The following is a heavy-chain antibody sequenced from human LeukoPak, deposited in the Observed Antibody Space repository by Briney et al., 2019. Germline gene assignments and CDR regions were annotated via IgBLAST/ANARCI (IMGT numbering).Heavy chain of an antibody. CDR2: INHSGST. D-gene: IGHD5-12*01. CDR1: GGSFSGYY. J-gene: IGHJ2*01. CDR3: ARGKLRSYWYFDL. V-gene: IGHV4-34*01. Sequence: SETLSLTCAVYGGSFSGYYWSWIRQPPGKGLEWIGEINHSGSTNYNPSLKSRVTISVDTSKNQFSPKLSSVTAADTAVYYCARGKLRSYWYFDLWGRGTLVTVSS.